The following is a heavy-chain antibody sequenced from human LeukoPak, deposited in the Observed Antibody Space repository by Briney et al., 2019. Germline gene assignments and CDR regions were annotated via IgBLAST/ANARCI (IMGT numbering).Heavy chain of an antibody. D-gene: IGHD3-3*01. CDR2: ISGSGGST. Sequence: GGSLRLSCAASGFTFSSYAMSWVRQAPGKGLEWVSAISGSGGSTYYAGSVKGRFTISRDNSKNTLYLRMNSLRAEDTAVYYCAKDSTMDDFWSGYYTLGYWGQGTLVTVSS. CDR1: GFTFSSYA. CDR3: AKDSTMDDFWSGYYTLGY. V-gene: IGHV3-23*01. J-gene: IGHJ4*02.